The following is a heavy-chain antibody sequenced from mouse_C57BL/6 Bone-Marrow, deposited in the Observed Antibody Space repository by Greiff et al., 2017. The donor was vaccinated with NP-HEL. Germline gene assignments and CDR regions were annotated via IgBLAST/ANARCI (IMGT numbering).Heavy chain of an antibody. Sequence: VQLQQSGAELARPGASVKLSCKASGYTFTSYGISWVKQRTGQGLEWIGEIYPRSGNTYYNEKFKGKATLTAAKSSSPAYMELRSLTSEDSAVYFCARLCNYCSFAYWGQETLVTVSA. D-gene: IGHD2-1*01. V-gene: IGHV1-81*01. CDR1: GYTFTSYG. CDR2: IYPRSGNT. J-gene: IGHJ3*01. CDR3: ARLCNYCSFAY.